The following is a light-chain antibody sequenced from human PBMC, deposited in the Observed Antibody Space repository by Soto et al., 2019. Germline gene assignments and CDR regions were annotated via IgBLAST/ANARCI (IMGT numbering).Light chain of an antibody. Sequence: QSALTQPASVSGSPGQSITISCTGTSSDVGGYNFVCWYQQHPGKAPKVMIYDVNNRPSGLSNRFSGSKSGNTASLTISGLQAEDEADYYCTSYTTSDTVVFGGGTKLTVL. CDR1: SSDVGGYNF. J-gene: IGLJ2*01. CDR3: TSYTTSDTVV. CDR2: DVN. V-gene: IGLV2-14*03.